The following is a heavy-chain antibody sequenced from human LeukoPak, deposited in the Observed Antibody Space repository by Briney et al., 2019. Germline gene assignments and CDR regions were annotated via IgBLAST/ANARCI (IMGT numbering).Heavy chain of an antibody. Sequence: GGSLRLSCAASGFSVSSIYMNWVRQAPGKGLEWVPVIYSDGTTYYADSVKGRFTISRDDSKNTLYLHMNSLRAEDTAVYYCARAPNWRFDHWGQGTLVTVSS. CDR3: ARAPNWRFDH. CDR2: IYSDGTT. J-gene: IGHJ4*02. V-gene: IGHV3-53*01. CDR1: GFSVSSIY. D-gene: IGHD1-1*01.